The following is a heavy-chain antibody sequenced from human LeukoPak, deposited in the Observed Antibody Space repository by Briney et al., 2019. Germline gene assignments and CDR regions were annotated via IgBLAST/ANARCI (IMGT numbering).Heavy chain of an antibody. D-gene: IGHD6-19*01. CDR1: GYTFTGYY. CDR3: ARISKQWLVRYYFDY. J-gene: IGHJ4*02. Sequence: ASVKVSCKASGYTFTGYYMHWVRQAPGQGLEWMGWINPNSGGTNYAQKFQGRVTMTRDTSISTAYMELSRLRSDDTAVYYCARISKQWLVRYYFDYWGQGTLVTVSS. V-gene: IGHV1-2*02. CDR2: INPNSGGT.